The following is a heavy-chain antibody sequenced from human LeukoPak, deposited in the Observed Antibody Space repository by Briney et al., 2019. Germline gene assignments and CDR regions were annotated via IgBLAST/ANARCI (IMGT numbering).Heavy chain of an antibody. J-gene: IGHJ4*02. CDR3: ARKAVYYGSGSSGFDY. D-gene: IGHD3-10*01. V-gene: IGHV4-34*01. CDR1: GGSFSGYY. Sequence: SETLSLTCAVYGGSFSGYYWSWIRQPPGEGLEWIGEINHSGSTNYNPSLKSRVTISVDTSKNQFSLKLSSVTAADTAVYYCARKAVYYGSGSSGFDYWGQGTLVTVSS. CDR2: INHSGST.